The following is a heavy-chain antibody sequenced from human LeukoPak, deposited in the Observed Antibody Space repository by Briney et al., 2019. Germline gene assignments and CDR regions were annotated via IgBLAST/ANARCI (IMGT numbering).Heavy chain of an antibody. J-gene: IGHJ6*02. CDR2: IIPILGIA. V-gene: IGHV1-69*04. CDR1: GGTFSSYA. Sequence: SVTVSCTASGGTFSSYAISWVRQAPGQGLEWMGRIIPILGIANYAQKFQGRVTITADKSTSAAYMELSSLRSEDTAVYYCASEDCSSTSCSPYYYYYGMDVWGQGTTVTVSS. CDR3: ASEDCSSTSCSPYYYYYGMDV. D-gene: IGHD2-2*01.